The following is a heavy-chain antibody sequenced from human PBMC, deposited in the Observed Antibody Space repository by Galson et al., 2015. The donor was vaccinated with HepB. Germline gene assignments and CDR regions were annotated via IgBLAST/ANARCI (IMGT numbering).Heavy chain of an antibody. CDR1: GFTFSTYS. Sequence: SLRLSCAASGFTFSTYSMNWVRQAPGKGLEWVSYISSSSSTKYYADSVKGRFTISRDNAKNSLYLQMNSLRAEDTAVYYCARSRFDFWSGYDYYMDVWGKGTTVTVSS. J-gene: IGHJ6*03. CDR3: ARSRFDFWSGYDYYMDV. CDR2: ISSSSSTK. D-gene: IGHD3-3*01. V-gene: IGHV3-48*01.